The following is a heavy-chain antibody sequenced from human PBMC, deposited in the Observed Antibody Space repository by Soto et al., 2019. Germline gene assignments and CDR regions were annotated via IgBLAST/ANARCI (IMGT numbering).Heavy chain of an antibody. CDR1: TSYY. V-gene: IGHV1-46*03. J-gene: IGHJ4*02. Sequence: TSYYMHWVRQAPGQGLEWMGIINPSGGSTSYAQKFQGRVTMTRDTSTSTVYMELSSLRSEDTAVYYCARAPMIAARSFEDYWGQGALVTVSS. CDR2: INPSGGST. CDR3: ARAPMIAARSFEDY. D-gene: IGHD6-6*01.